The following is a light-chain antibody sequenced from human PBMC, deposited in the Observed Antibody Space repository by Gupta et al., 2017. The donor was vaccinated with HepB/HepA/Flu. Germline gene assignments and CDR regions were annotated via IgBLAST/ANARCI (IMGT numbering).Light chain of an antibody. Sequence: QMTQSPSSLSASVGDSVIITCRTTHDISRYLNWYQQRPGQAPKLLIYLSSSLQKGVPSRFSGSGSGTDFTLTISSLQPEDFATYFCQQSYNSPRTFGLGTKVEIK. CDR3: QQSYNSPRT. V-gene: IGKV1-39*01. CDR1: HDISRY. J-gene: IGKJ1*01. CDR2: LSS.